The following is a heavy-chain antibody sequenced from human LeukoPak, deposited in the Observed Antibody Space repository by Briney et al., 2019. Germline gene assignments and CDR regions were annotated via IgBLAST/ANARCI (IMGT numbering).Heavy chain of an antibody. D-gene: IGHD6-19*01. CDR3: ARAGYSSGWYGFDY. J-gene: IGHJ4*02. CDR1: GGSISSGSYY. CDR2: IYTSGST. Sequence: SETLSLTCTVSGGSISSGSYYWSWIRQPAGKGLEWIGRIYTSGSTNHNPSLKSRVTISVDTSKNQFSLKLSSVTAADTAVYYCARAGYSSGWYGFDYWGQGTLVTVSS. V-gene: IGHV4-61*02.